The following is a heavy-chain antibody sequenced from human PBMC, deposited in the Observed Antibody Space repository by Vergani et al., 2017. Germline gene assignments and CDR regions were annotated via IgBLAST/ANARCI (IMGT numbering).Heavy chain of an antibody. CDR1: GFSFSSFG. V-gene: IGHV3-30*02. Sequence: QVQLVESGGGVVQPGRSLRLSCAASGFSFSSFGFHWVRQAPGKGLEWVAFIHYDGSHEYYGDSVKGRFTISRDKSQNTVNLQMNSLRTEDTAVYFCANSVIAGNVGVAYFGMDVWGRGTTVTVSS. CDR3: ANSVIAGNVGVAYFGMDV. J-gene: IGHJ6*02. D-gene: IGHD2/OR15-2a*01. CDR2: IHYDGSHE.